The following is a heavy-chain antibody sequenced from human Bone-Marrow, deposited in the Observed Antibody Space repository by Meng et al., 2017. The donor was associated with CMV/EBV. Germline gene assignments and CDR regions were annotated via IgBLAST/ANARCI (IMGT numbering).Heavy chain of an antibody. CDR2: ISSSSSTI. CDR3: AREGEGTDY. CDR1: GFTFSSYS. D-gene: IGHD3-16*01. V-gene: IGHV3-48*04. J-gene: IGHJ4*02. Sequence: GESLKISCAASGFTFSSYSMNWVRQAPGKGLEWVSYISSSSSTIYYADSVKGRFTISRDNAKNSLYLQMNSLRAEDTALYHCAREGEGTDYWGQGTLVTVSS.